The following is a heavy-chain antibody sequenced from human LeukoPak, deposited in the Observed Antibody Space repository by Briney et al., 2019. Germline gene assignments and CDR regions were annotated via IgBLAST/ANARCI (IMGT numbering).Heavy chain of an antibody. Sequence: AASVKVSCKASGYTFTNYAMHWVRQAPGQRLEWMGWINAGNGNTKYSQKFQGRVTITRDTSASTAYMELSSLRSEDTAVYYCARVLVRGVITSLGYWGQGTLVTVSS. V-gene: IGHV1-3*01. CDR1: GYTFTNYA. J-gene: IGHJ4*02. CDR2: INAGNGNT. D-gene: IGHD3-10*01. CDR3: ARVLVRGVITSLGY.